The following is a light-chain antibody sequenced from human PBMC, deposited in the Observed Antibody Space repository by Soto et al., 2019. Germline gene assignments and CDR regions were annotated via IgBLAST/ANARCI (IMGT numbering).Light chain of an antibody. CDR1: QSVSSSY. Sequence: EIVLTQSPGTLSLSQGERATLSCRASQSVSSSYLAWYQQKPGQAPRLLIYGASSRPTGIPDTFSGSGCGTDFTFTISRLEREDFAEYNCQQYSSSPLTFGQGTKLEIK. J-gene: IGKJ2*01. V-gene: IGKV3-20*01. CDR2: GAS. CDR3: QQYSSSPLT.